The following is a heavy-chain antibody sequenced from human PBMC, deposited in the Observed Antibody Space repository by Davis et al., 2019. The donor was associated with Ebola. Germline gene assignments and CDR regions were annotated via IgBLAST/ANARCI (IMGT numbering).Heavy chain of an antibody. CDR3: AKEGGGSDRYYYYYMDV. CDR2: ISGSGGST. Sequence: GESLKISCAASGFTFSSYAMSWVRQAPGKGLEWVSAISGSGGSTYYADSVKGRFTISRDNSKNTLYLQMNSLRAEDTAVYYCAKEGGGSDRYYYYYMDVWGKGTTVTVSS. CDR1: GFTFSSYA. V-gene: IGHV3-23*01. D-gene: IGHD3-16*01. J-gene: IGHJ6*03.